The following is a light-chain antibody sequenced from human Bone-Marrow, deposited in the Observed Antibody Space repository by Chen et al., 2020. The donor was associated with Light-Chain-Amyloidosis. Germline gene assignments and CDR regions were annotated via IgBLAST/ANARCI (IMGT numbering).Light chain of an antibody. J-gene: IGKJ2*01. CDR3: QKYYRNPDT. Sequence: DIVMTQSPDSLAVSLGERATINCKSSRSVLYSSNNKNYLAWYQQKPGQPPKLLIYWASTRESGVPDRGSGSGSGTEFTLTISSLQAEDLAVYYCQKYYRNPDTFGQGTKLEIK. CDR1: RSVLYSSNNKNY. V-gene: IGKV4-1*01. CDR2: WAS.